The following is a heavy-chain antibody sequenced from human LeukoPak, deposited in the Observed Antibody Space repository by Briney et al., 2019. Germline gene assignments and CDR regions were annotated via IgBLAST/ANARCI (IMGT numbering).Heavy chain of an antibody. J-gene: IGHJ4*02. CDR2: IYPGDSDT. V-gene: IGHV5-51*01. D-gene: IGHD4-17*01. Sequence: GESLKISFQASEYSFSKLWIGWVRPVPGKGLEWVGSIYPGDSDTRNSPSFQGTVTISADKSTNTAFLQWSNLRTSDTALYFCARTGNDYGDYNYSFDNWGQGTLVTVSS. CDR1: EYSFSKLW. CDR3: ARTGNDYGDYNYSFDN.